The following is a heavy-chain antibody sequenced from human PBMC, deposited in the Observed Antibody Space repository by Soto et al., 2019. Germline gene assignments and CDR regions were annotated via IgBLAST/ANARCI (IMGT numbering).Heavy chain of an antibody. J-gene: IGHJ1*01. V-gene: IGHV4-34*01. CDR2: INHSGTT. CDR1: GGSISGYY. Sequence: SETLSLTCAVYGGSISGYYWSWIRQPPGKGLEWIGEINHSGTTNYNPSLESRVTISVDTSKNQFSLKLTSVTAADTAMYYCARARYCTSASCPGYFQHWGQGTLVTVSS. D-gene: IGHD2-2*01. CDR3: ARARYCTSASCPGYFQH.